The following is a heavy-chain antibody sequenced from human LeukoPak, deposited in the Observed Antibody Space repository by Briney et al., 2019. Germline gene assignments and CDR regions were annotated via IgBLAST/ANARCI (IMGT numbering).Heavy chain of an antibody. CDR1: GGSISSYY. V-gene: IGHV4-59*12. J-gene: IGHJ2*01. CDR3: ARVSSSWYQDWYFDL. Sequence: SETLSLTCIVSGGSISSYYWSWIRQPPGNGLEWLGYIYYSGNTNYKPSLKSRVTMSVDTSKNQFSLKLSSVTAADTAVYYCARVSSSWYQDWYFDLWGRGTLVTVSS. D-gene: IGHD6-13*01. CDR2: IYYSGNT.